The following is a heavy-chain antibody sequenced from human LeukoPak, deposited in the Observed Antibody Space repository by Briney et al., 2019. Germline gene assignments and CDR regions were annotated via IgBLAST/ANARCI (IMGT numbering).Heavy chain of an antibody. J-gene: IGHJ5*02. CDR2: INGDGSST. D-gene: IGHD2-2*01. V-gene: IGHV3-74*01. CDR1: GFTFSSYW. Sequence: GGSLRFSCAASGFTFSSYWMYWVRQAPGKGLVWVSRINGDGSSTSYADSVKGRFTISRDNAKNTLFLQMNSLRAEDTAVYYCARRYCGSPSCVNWFDPWGQGALVTVSS. CDR3: ARRYCGSPSCVNWFDP.